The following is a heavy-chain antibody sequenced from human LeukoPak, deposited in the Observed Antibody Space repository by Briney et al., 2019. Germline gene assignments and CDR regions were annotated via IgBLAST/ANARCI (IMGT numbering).Heavy chain of an antibody. Sequence: PSETLSLTGTVSGGSISSYYWSWIRQPPGKGLKWIGYIYYSGSTNYSPSLKSRVTISVDTSKNQFSLKLSSVTAADTAVYYCARGAVIAAADEYYYGMDVWGQGTTVTVSS. CDR2: IYYSGST. J-gene: IGHJ6*02. CDR1: GGSISSYY. V-gene: IGHV4-59*01. CDR3: ARGAVIAAADEYYYGMDV. D-gene: IGHD6-13*01.